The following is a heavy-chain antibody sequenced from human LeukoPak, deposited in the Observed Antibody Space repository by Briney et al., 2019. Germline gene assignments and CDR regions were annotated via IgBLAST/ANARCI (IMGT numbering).Heavy chain of an antibody. V-gene: IGHV1-46*01. CDR3: AIAATPKIKLNWFDP. J-gene: IGHJ5*02. CDR1: GYTFTNYY. Sequence: ASVKVSCKASGYTFTNYYMHWVRQAPGQGLEWMGIINPSGGCTSYAQKFQGRVTMTTDTPTSTVYIELSSLRSEDTAVYYCAIAATPKIKLNWFDPWGQGTLVTVSS. D-gene: IGHD2-15*01. CDR2: INPSGGCT.